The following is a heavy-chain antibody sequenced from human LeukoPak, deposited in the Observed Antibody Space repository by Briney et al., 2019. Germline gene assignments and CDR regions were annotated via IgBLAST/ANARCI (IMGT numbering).Heavy chain of an antibody. Sequence: ASETLSLTCTVSGGSISSYYWSWIRQPPGKGLEWIGYIYYSGNTNYNPSLKSRVTISVDTSKTQFSLKLSSVTAADTAVYYCACAVSSSRGFDPWGQGTLVTVSS. D-gene: IGHD5/OR15-5a*01. CDR3: ACAVSSSRGFDP. CDR1: GGSISSYY. V-gene: IGHV4-59*08. CDR2: IYYSGNT. J-gene: IGHJ5*02.